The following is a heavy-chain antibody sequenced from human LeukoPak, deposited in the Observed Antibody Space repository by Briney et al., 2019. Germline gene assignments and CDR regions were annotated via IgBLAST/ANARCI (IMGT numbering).Heavy chain of an antibody. D-gene: IGHD1-26*01. J-gene: IGHJ6*03. CDR3: ARLSGSYYSPMDV. V-gene: IGHV5-51*01. Sequence: GESLKISCKGSGYTFTSYWIGWVRQMPGKGLEWMGIIFPGDSDTRHSPSFQGQVTISADKSISTAYLQWSSLKASDTAIYYCARLSGSYYSPMDVWGKGTAVTISS. CDR1: GYTFTSYW. CDR2: IFPGDSDT.